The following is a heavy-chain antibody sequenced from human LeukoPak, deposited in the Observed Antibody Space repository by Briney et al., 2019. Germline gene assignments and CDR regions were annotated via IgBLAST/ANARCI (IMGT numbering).Heavy chain of an antibody. CDR2: TYYRSKWYN. CDR1: GDSVSSNSAS. CDR3: ARNTPDFGTHQRFDP. J-gene: IGHJ5*02. Sequence: SQTLSLTCAISGDSVSSNSASRHWIRQSPSRGLEWLGRTYYRSKWYNDYAVSVRGRITINPDTSKNQFSLQLNSLTPEDTAVYYCARNTPDFGTHQRFDPWGQGTLVTVSS. V-gene: IGHV6-1*01. D-gene: IGHD3-10*01.